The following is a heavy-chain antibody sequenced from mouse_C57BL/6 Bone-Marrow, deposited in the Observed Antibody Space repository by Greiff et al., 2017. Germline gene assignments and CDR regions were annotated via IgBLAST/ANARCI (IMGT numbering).Heavy chain of an antibody. Sequence: VQLQQSGPELVKPGASVKISCKASGYAFSSSWMNWVKQRPGKGLEWIGRIYPGDGDTNYNGKFKGKATLTADKSSSTAYMQLSSLTSEDSAVYFCARGDGYYPYFDYWGQGTTLTDSS. J-gene: IGHJ2*01. D-gene: IGHD2-3*01. V-gene: IGHV1-82*01. CDR1: GYAFSSSW. CDR2: IYPGDGDT. CDR3: ARGDGYYPYFDY.